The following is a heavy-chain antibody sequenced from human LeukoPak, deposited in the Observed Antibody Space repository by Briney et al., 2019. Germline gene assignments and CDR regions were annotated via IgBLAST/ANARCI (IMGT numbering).Heavy chain of an antibody. Sequence: ASVKVSCKASGGTFSSYAISWVRQAPGQGLEWMGRIIPILGIANYAQKFQGRVTITADKSTSTAYMELSSLRSEDTAVYYCARAGEEGWFDPWGQGTLVTVSS. CDR1: GGTFSSYA. CDR2: IIPILGIA. D-gene: IGHD7-27*01. CDR3: ARAGEEGWFDP. V-gene: IGHV1-69*04. J-gene: IGHJ5*02.